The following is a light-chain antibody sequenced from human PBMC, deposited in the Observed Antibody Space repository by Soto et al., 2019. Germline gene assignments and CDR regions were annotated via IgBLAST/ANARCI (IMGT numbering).Light chain of an antibody. CDR2: DAS. CDR1: QSVSSY. J-gene: IGKJ1*01. Sequence: EIVLTQSPGTLSLSPGERATLSCRASQSVSSYLAWYQQRPGQAPRLLIYDASNRATGVPARFSGSGSGTDFTLTISTLQSEDFAIYYCQHYNNWPPWTFGQGNTVDIK. V-gene: IGKV3-11*01. CDR3: QHYNNWPPWT.